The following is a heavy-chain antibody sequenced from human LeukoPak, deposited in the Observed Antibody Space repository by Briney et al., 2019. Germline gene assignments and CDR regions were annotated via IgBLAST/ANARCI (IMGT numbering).Heavy chain of an antibody. CDR3: ARAPPSVVAYYYGMDV. V-gene: IGHV3-66*01. J-gene: IGHJ6*02. D-gene: IGHD2-15*01. CDR2: IYSGGST. CDR1: GFTVSSNY. Sequence: GGSLRLSCAASGFTVSSNYMSWVRQAPGKGLEWVSVIYSGGSTYYADSVKGRFTISRDNSKNTLYLQMNSLRAEDTAVYYCARAPPSVVAYYYGMDVWGQGTTVTVSS.